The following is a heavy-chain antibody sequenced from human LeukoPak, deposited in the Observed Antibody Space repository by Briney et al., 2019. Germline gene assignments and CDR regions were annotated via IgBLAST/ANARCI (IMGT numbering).Heavy chain of an antibody. D-gene: IGHD6-19*01. J-gene: IGHJ5*02. V-gene: IGHV3-23*01. CDR3: AKRSVREQWLVPELQLWFDP. CDR2: ISGSGGST. CDR1: GFTFSSYA. Sequence: PGGSLRLSCAASGFTFSSYAMSWVRQAPGKGLEWVSAISGSGGSTYYADSVKGRFTISRDNSKNTLYLQMNSLRAEDTAVYYCAKRSVREQWLVPELQLWFDPWGQGTLVTVSS.